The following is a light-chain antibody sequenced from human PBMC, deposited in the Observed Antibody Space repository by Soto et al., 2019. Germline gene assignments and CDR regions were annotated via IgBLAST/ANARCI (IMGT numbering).Light chain of an antibody. Sequence: QSVLTQPASVSGSPGQSITISCTGTSSDIGAYNHVSWYQQVPGKAPKLMIYEVSNRPSGVSNRFSGSKSGNTASLTISGLQAEDEADYYCSSYTGSSTQVFGGGTKVTVL. J-gene: IGLJ2*01. CDR2: EVS. CDR3: SSYTGSSTQV. V-gene: IGLV2-14*01. CDR1: SSDIGAYNH.